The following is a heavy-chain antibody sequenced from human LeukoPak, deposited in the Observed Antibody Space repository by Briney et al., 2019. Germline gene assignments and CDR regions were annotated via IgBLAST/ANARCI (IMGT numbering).Heavy chain of an antibody. CDR3: ARRRSGACDY. J-gene: IGHJ4*02. Sequence: SETLSLTCTVSGGSISSSSYYWGWIRQPPGKGLEWIGEINPSGGTNYNPSLKSRVTISVDTSKNQFSLKLSSVTAADTAVYYCARRRSGACDYWGQGTLVTVSS. CDR1: GGSISSSSYY. CDR2: INPSGGT. D-gene: IGHD7-27*01. V-gene: IGHV4-39*07.